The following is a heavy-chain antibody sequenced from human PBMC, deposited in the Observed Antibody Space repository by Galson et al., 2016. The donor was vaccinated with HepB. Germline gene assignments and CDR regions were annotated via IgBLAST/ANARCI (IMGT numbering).Heavy chain of an antibody. J-gene: IGHJ5*01. CDR2: IYYSGET. D-gene: IGHD1-26*01. CDR1: GGSISISSYY. Sequence: LTCTVSGGSISISSYYWGWIRQSPGKGLEWIGSIYYSGETYYNPSLQSRVTISVDASKNQFSLKVNSMTAADMGVYYCGRLWENWIDSWGQGSQVTVSS. V-gene: IGHV4-39*01. CDR3: GRLWENWIDS.